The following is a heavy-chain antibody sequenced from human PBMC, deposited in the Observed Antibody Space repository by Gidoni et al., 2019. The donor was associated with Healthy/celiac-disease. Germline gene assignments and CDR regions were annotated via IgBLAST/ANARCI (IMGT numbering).Heavy chain of an antibody. CDR1: GGSISSGGYS. CDR2: IYHSGST. CDR3: ARVRPVTSTYYYYYYMDV. D-gene: IGHD4-17*01. V-gene: IGHV4-30-2*01. J-gene: IGHJ6*03. Sequence: QLQLQESGSGLVKPSQTLSLTCAVSGGSISSGGYSWSWIRQPPGKGLEWIGYIYHSGSTYYNPSLKSRVTISVDRSKNQFSLKLSSVTAADTAVYYCARVRPVTSTYYYYYYMDVWGKGTTVTVSS.